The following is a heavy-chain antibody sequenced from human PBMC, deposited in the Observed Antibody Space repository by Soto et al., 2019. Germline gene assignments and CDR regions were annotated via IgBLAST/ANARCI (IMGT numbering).Heavy chain of an antibody. D-gene: IGHD2-15*01. Sequence: QVQLVESGGGVVQPGRSLRLSCAASGFTFSSYGMHWVRQAPGKGLEWVAVIWYDGSNKYYADSVKGRFTISRDNSKNTLYLQMNSLRAEDTAVYYCARDRLYWLASLYYGMDVWGQGTTVTVSS. CDR3: ARDRLYWLASLYYGMDV. CDR1: GFTFSSYG. CDR2: IWYDGSNK. J-gene: IGHJ6*02. V-gene: IGHV3-33*01.